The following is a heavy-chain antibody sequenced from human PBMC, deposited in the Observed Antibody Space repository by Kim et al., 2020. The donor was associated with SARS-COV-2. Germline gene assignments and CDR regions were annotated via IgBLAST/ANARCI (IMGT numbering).Heavy chain of an antibody. CDR3: ARDTHPRLYCSSTSCYEFDP. CDR2: ISSSSSYI. V-gene: IGHV3-21*01. CDR1: GFTFSSYS. J-gene: IGHJ5*02. D-gene: IGHD2-2*01. Sequence: GGSLRLSCAASGFTFSSYSMNWVRQAPGKGLEWVSSISSSSSYIYYADSVKGRFTISRDNAKNSLYLQMNSLRAEDTAVYYCARDTHPRLYCSSTSCYEFDPWGQGTLVTVSS.